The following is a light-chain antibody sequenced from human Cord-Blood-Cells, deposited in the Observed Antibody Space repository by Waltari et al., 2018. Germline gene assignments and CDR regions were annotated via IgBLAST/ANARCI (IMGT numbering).Light chain of an antibody. CDR2: WAS. CDR1: QSVLYSSNNKNY. V-gene: IGKV4-1*01. Sequence: DIVMTQSPDSLAVSLGERATINCKSSQSVLYSSNNKNYLAWYQKKPGQPPKLLIYWASTRVSGVPDRFSGSGSGTHSTLTISSLQAEDVAVYYCQQYYSTPFTFGKGTKLEIK. CDR3: QQYYSTPFT. J-gene: IGKJ2*01.